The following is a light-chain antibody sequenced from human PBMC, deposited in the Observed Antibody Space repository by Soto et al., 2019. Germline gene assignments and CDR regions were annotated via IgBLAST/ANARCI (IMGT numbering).Light chain of an antibody. V-gene: IGKV3-11*01. CDR3: QQRSNWPPIT. CDR1: QSISSY. Sequence: EVVVTQSPATLSVSPVERATLSCRASQSISSYLAWYQQKPGQAPMLLIYDASNRATGIPARFSGSGSGTDFTLTISSLEPEDFAVYYCQQRSNWPPITGGQGTRLEIK. J-gene: IGKJ5*01. CDR2: DAS.